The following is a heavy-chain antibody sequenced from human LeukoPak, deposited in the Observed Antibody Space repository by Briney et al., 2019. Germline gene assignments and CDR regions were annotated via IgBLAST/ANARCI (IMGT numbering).Heavy chain of an antibody. CDR2: IWYDGSNK. V-gene: IGHV3-33*01. D-gene: IGHD1-7*01. CDR3: ARDYMGTNRLAGGY. J-gene: IGHJ4*02. Sequence: GGSLRLSCAASGFTFNSYAMHWVRQAPGKGLEWVARIWYDGSNKYYADSVKGRFTISRDDSKNTVYLQMNSLRAEDTAVYYCARDYMGTNRLAGGYWGQGTLVTVSS. CDR1: GFTFNSYA.